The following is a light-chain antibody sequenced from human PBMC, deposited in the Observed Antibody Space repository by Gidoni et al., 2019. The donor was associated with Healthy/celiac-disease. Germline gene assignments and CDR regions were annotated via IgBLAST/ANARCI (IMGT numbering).Light chain of an antibody. CDR3: QQYYSTPLT. J-gene: IGKJ4*01. CDR1: QSVLYSSNNKNY. CDR2: WAS. V-gene: IGKV4-1*01. Sequence: DIVMTQYPDSLAVSLGERATINCKSSQSVLYSSNNKNYLAWYQQKPGQPPTLLIYWASTRESGVPDRFSGSGSGTDFTLTISSLQAEDVAVYYCQQYYSTPLTFGGGTKVEIK.